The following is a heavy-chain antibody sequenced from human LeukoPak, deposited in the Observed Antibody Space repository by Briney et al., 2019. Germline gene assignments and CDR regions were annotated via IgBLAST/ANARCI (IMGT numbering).Heavy chain of an antibody. J-gene: IGHJ3*02. V-gene: IGHV4-34*01. Sequence: SETLSLTCAVYGGSFSGYYWSWIRQPPGKGLEWIGEINHSGSTNYNSSLKSRVTISVDTSKNQFSLKLSSVTAADTAVYYCARHGRVGCSSTSCYTGDAFDIWGQGTMVTVSS. CDR2: INHSGST. CDR1: GGSFSGYY. CDR3: ARHGRVGCSSTSCYTGDAFDI. D-gene: IGHD2-2*02.